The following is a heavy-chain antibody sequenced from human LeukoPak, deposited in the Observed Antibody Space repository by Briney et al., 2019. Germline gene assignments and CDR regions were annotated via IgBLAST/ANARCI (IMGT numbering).Heavy chain of an antibody. CDR1: GFTFSSYG. D-gene: IGHD3-10*01. Sequence: HTGGSLRLSCAASGFTFSSYGIHWVRQAPGKGLEWVAAIAYDGSNKYYADSVKGRFTISRDNSKNTLYLQMNSLRAEDTAVYYCARDGSGSYGWFDPWGQGTLVTVSS. J-gene: IGHJ5*02. CDR3: ARDGSGSYGWFDP. CDR2: IAYDGSNK. V-gene: IGHV3-30*03.